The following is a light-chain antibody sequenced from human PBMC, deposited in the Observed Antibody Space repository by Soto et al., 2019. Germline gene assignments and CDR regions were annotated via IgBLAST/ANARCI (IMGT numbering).Light chain of an antibody. Sequence: QSALTQPASVSGSPGQSITISCTGTSSDVAAYNSVSWYQQYPGKAPKLMIYDVIYRPSGVSNRFSVSKSANTASLTISVLQAEDEADYYCSSYTTSGNYVFGTGTKLTVL. CDR1: SSDVAAYNS. CDR3: SSYTTSGNYV. J-gene: IGLJ1*01. CDR2: DVI. V-gene: IGLV2-14*01.